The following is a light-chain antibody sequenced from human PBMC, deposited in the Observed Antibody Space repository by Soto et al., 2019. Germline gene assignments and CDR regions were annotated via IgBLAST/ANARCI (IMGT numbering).Light chain of an antibody. J-gene: IGKJ2*01. CDR2: KAS. Sequence: DIQMTQSPSTLSASVGDRVTITCRASQSISSWLAWYQQKPGKAPTLLIYKASSLEGGIPSRFSGSGSETEFTLTISSLQPEDFATYYCQQYNSYQYTFGQGTKLEIK. CDR1: QSISSW. V-gene: IGKV1-5*03. CDR3: QQYNSYQYT.